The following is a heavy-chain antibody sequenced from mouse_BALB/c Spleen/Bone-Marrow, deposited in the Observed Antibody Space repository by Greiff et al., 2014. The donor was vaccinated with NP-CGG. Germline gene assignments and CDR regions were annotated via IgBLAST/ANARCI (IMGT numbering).Heavy chain of an antibody. Sequence: EVKLMESGGGLVQPGGSRKLSCAASGFTFSSFGMHWVRQAPEKGLEWVAYISSGSSTIYYADTVKGRFTISRDNPKNTLFLQMTSRRSEDTAMYYCARWGYYYAMDYWGQGTSVTVSS. J-gene: IGHJ4*01. CDR3: ARWGYYYAMDY. CDR1: GFTFSSFG. CDR2: ISSGSSTI. V-gene: IGHV5-17*02.